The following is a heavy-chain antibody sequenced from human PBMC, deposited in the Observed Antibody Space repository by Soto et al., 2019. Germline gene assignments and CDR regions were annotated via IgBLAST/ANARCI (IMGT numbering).Heavy chain of an antibody. J-gene: IGHJ6*02. CDR1: GFTVSSNY. V-gene: IGHV3-53*02. CDR3: ARDKSVRYFDWLSGMDV. CDR2: IYSGGST. Sequence: EVQLVETGGGLIQPGGSLRLSCAASGFTVSSNYMSWVRQAPGKGLEWVSVIYSGGSTYYADSVKGRFTISRDNSKNTLYLQMNSLRAADTAVYYCARDKSVRYFDWLSGMDVWGQGTTVTVSS. D-gene: IGHD3-9*01.